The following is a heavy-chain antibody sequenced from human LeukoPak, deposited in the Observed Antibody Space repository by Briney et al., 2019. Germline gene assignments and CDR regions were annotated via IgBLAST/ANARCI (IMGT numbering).Heavy chain of an antibody. D-gene: IGHD3-22*01. CDR1: GYTFTSYY. Sequence: ASVKVSCKASGYTFTSYYMHWVRQAPGQGLEWMGIINPSGGSTSYAQKFQGRVTMTRDMSTSTVYMELSGLRSEDTAVYYCARDFLEYYYDSSGDPNWFDPWGQGTLVTVSS. CDR3: ARDFLEYYYDSSGDPNWFDP. J-gene: IGHJ5*02. V-gene: IGHV1-46*01. CDR2: INPSGGST.